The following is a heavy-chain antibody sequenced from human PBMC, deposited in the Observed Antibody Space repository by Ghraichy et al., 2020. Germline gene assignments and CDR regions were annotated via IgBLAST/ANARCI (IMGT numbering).Heavy chain of an antibody. Sequence: GGSLRLSCAASGFTFSGYAMSWVHQAPGKGLEWVSAISGSGGSTYYADSVKGRFTISRDNSKNTLYLQMNSLRAEDTAVYYCAKDLRGVFDPFDIWGQGTMVTVSS. CDR3: AKDLRGVFDPFDI. D-gene: IGHD6-13*01. CDR1: GFTFSGYA. V-gene: IGHV3-23*01. CDR2: ISGSGGST. J-gene: IGHJ3*02.